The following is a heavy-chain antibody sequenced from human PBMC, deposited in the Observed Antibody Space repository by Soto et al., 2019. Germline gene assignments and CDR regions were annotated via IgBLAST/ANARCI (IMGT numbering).Heavy chain of an antibody. CDR3: ARDPGGYSYGLNLYYYGMDV. CDR1: GFTFSSYG. CDR2: IWYDGSNK. D-gene: IGHD5-18*01. Sequence: GGSLRLSCAASGFTFSSYGMHWVRQAPGKGLEWVAVIWYDGSNKYYADSVKGRFTISRDNSKNTLYLQMNSLRAEDTAVYYCARDPGGYSYGLNLYYYGMDVWGQGTTVTVSS. V-gene: IGHV3-33*01. J-gene: IGHJ6*02.